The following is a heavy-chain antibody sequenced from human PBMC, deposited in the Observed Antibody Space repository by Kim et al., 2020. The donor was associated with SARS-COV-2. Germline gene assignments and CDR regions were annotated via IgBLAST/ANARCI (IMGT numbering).Heavy chain of an antibody. J-gene: IGHJ6*02. CDR3: AKEYQLGYCSSTSCYGSGIYYYYGMDV. V-gene: IGHV3-30*18. Sequence: GGSLRLSCAASGFTFSSYGMHWVRQAPGKGLEWVAVISYDGSNKYYADSVKGRFTISRDNSKNTLYLQMNSLRAEDTAVYYCAKEYQLGYCSSTSCYGSGIYYYYGMDVWGQGTTVTVSS. CDR2: ISYDGSNK. CDR1: GFTFSSYG. D-gene: IGHD2-2*01.